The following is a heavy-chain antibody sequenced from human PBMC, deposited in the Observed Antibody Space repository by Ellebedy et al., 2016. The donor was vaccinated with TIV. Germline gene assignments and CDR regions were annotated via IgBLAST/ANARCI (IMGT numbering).Heavy chain of an antibody. CDR2: IIPIFGTA. CDR1: GGTFSSYA. J-gene: IGHJ5*02. V-gene: IGHV1-69*13. CDR3: ARVPAFGGGDWFDP. D-gene: IGHD3-16*01. Sequence: SSVKVSCXASGGTFSSYAISWVRQAPGQGLEWMGGIIPIFGTANYAQKFQGRVTITADESTSTAYMELSSLRSEDTAVYYCARVPAFGGGDWFDPWGQGTLVTVSS.